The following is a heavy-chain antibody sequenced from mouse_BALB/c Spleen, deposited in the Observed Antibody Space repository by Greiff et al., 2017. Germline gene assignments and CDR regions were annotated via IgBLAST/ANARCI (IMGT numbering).Heavy chain of an antibody. Sequence: EVQLQESGTVLARPGASVKMSCKASGYTFTSYWMHWVKQRPGQGLEWIGAIYPGNSDTSYNQKFKGKAKLTAVTSTSTAYMELSSLTNEDSAVYYCTRGYYRYPLGAMDYWGQGTSVTVSS. D-gene: IGHD2-14*01. J-gene: IGHJ4*01. V-gene: IGHV1-5*01. CDR2: IYPGNSDT. CDR1: GYTFTSYW. CDR3: TRGYYRYPLGAMDY.